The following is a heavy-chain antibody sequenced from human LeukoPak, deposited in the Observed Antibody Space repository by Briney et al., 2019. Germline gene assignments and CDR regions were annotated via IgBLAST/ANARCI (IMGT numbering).Heavy chain of an antibody. Sequence: SVKVSCQASGGTFSNYAISGVGQAPGQGLEWMGGIIPIFGTANYAQKFQGRVTITADESTSTANMDLSSLRSEDTAVYYCARHYGDYDLSRTLFDYWGQGTLVTVSS. CDR1: GGTFSNYA. J-gene: IGHJ4*02. V-gene: IGHV1-69*13. D-gene: IGHD4-17*01. CDR2: IIPIFGTA. CDR3: ARHYGDYDLSRTLFDY.